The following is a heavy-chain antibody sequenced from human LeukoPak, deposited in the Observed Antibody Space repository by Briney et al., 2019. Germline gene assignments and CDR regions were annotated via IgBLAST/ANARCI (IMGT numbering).Heavy chain of an antibody. CDR1: GGSFSGYY. J-gene: IGHJ6*03. CDR3: ARGRVSSSTWHSTYYYYFYMDV. Sequence: PSETLSLTCAVYGGSFSGYYWGWIRQPPGKGLEWIGSIYHSGSTYYNPSLKSRVTISVDTSKNQFSLKLSSVTAADTAVYFCARGRVSSSTWHSTYYYYFYMDVWGKGTTVTVSS. CDR2: IYHSGST. V-gene: IGHV4-34*01. D-gene: IGHD4-11*01.